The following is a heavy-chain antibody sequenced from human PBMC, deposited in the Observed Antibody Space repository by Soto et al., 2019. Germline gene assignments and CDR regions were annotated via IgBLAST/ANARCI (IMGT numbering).Heavy chain of an antibody. V-gene: IGHV4-30-4*01. CDR1: GGSISSGDYY. J-gene: IGHJ3*02. CDR2: IYYSGST. CDR3: ARGRWASGAFDI. Sequence: SETLSLTCTVSGGSISSGDYYWSWIRQPPGKGLEWIGYIYYSGSTYYNPSLKSRVTISVDTSKNQFSLKLSSVTAADTAVYYCARGRWASGAFDIWGQGTMVTV. D-gene: IGHD1-26*01.